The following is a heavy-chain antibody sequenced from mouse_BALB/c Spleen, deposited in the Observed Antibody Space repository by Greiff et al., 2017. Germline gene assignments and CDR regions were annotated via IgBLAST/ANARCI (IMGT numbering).Heavy chain of an antibody. CDR3: ARREGIYYGNSYYAMDY. V-gene: IGHV1-9*01. J-gene: IGHJ4*01. D-gene: IGHD2-1*01. Sequence: QVQLQQSGAELMKPGASVKISCKATGYTFSSYWIEWVKQRPGHGLEWIGEILPGSGSTNYNEKFKGKATFTADTSSNTAYMQLSSLTSEDSAVYYCARREGIYYGNSYYAMDYWGQGTSVTVSS. CDR1: GYTFSSYW. CDR2: ILPGSGST.